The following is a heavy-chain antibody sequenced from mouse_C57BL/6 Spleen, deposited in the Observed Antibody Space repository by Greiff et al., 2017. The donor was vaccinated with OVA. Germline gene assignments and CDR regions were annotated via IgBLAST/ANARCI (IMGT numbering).Heavy chain of an antibody. CDR3: ARSYYGRSGYFDV. CDR2: ISSGSSTI. Sequence: EVQVVESGGGLVKPGGSLKLSCAASGFTFSDYGMHWVRQAPEKGLEWVAYISSGSSTIYYADTVKGRFTISRDNAKNTLFLQMTSLRSEDTAMYYCARSYYGRSGYFDVWGTGTTVTVSS. D-gene: IGHD1-1*01. CDR1: GFTFSDYG. V-gene: IGHV5-17*01. J-gene: IGHJ1*03.